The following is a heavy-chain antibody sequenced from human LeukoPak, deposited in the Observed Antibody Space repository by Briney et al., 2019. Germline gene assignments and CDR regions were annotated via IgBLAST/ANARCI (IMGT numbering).Heavy chain of an antibody. V-gene: IGHV3-7*03. CDR1: GFTFSSYW. J-gene: IGHJ5*02. CDR3: AKHVNPSTYDFWSGYWSWLDP. Sequence: PGGSLRLSCAASGFTFSSYWMSWVRQAPGKGLEWVANMKYDGSEKYYVDSVKGRFTISRDNAKNSLYLQMNSLRAEDTAVYYCAKHVNPSTYDFWSGYWSWLDPWGQGTLVTVSS. CDR2: MKYDGSEK. D-gene: IGHD3-3*01.